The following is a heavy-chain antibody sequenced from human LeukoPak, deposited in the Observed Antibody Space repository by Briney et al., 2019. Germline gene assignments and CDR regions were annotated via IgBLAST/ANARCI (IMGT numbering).Heavy chain of an antibody. V-gene: IGHV3-30*18. CDR1: GFIFSSYG. D-gene: IGHD3-10*01. J-gene: IGHJ4*02. CDR3: AKEEGWGVNVFDY. CDR2: IGKDGAAK. Sequence: SGGSLRLSCAASGFIFSSYGIHWVRQAPGKGLEWVAVIGKDGAAKHYAESVRGRFTISRDNSKNTLDLQMDSLSAEDTAVYYCAKEEGWGVNVFDYWGQGALVTVSS.